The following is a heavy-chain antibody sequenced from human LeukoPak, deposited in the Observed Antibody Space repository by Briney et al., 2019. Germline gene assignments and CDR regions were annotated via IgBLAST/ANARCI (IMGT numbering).Heavy chain of an antibody. CDR1: GFTFSSYA. CDR3: ARDQSSSVTRTFYYYGMDV. J-gene: IGHJ6*02. Sequence: GGSLRLSCAASGFTFSSYAMSWVRQAPGKGLEWVSAISGSGGSTYYADSVKGRFTISRDNSENTLYLQMNSLRAEDTAVYYCARDQSSSVTRTFYYYGMDVRGQGTTVTVSS. D-gene: IGHD4-17*01. CDR2: ISGSGGST. V-gene: IGHV3-23*01.